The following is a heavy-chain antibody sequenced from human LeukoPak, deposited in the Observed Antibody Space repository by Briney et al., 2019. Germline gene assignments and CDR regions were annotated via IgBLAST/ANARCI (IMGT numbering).Heavy chain of an antibody. J-gene: IGHJ4*02. CDR3: ARDQIAVAGRDY. D-gene: IGHD6-19*01. Sequence: GGSLRLSCAASGFTFSSYRMSWVRQAPGKGLEWVSSISSSSSYIYYADSVKGRFTISRDNAKNSLYLQMNSLRAEDTAVYYCARDQIAVAGRDYWGQGTLVTVSS. CDR2: ISSSSSYI. CDR1: GFTFSSYR. V-gene: IGHV3-21*01.